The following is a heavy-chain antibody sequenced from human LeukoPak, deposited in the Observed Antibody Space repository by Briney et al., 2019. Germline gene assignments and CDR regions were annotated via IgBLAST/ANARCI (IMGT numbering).Heavy chain of an antibody. CDR1: GFTFSSYA. V-gene: IGHV3-30-3*01. CDR2: ISYDGSNK. CDR3: ARDGGEQLVGPFDY. J-gene: IGHJ4*02. D-gene: IGHD6-6*01. Sequence: PGGSLGLSCAASGFTFSSYAMHWVRQAPGKGLEWVAVISYDGSNKYYADSVKGRFTISRDNSKNTLYLQMNSLRAEDTAVYYCARDGGEQLVGPFDYWGQGTLVTVSS.